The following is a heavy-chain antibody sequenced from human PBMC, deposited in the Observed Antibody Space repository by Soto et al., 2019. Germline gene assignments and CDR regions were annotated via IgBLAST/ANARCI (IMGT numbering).Heavy chain of an antibody. CDR2: FDPEDGET. CDR1: GYTLTELS. D-gene: IGHD6-19*01. J-gene: IGHJ4*02. V-gene: IGHV1-24*01. Sequence: ASVKVSCKVSGYTLTELSMHWVRQAPGKGLEWMGGFDPEDGETIYAQKFQGRVTMTEDTSTDTAYMELSSLRSEDTAVYYCATDPWDSSGPDYWGQGTLVTVS. CDR3: ATDPWDSSGPDY.